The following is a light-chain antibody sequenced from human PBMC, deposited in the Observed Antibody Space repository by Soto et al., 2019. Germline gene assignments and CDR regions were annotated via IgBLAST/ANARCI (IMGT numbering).Light chain of an antibody. CDR1: QGLLHSNGYNY. CDR3: MQALITPYT. V-gene: IGKV2-28*01. CDR2: LGA. J-gene: IGKJ2*01. Sequence: DIVMTQSPFSLPVTPGEPASISCRSSQGLLHSNGYNYLDWYLQKPGQSPQLLIYLGANRASGVPDRFSGSGSGTDFTLKISRVEAEDAGVYYCMQALITPYTFGQGTKLEIK.